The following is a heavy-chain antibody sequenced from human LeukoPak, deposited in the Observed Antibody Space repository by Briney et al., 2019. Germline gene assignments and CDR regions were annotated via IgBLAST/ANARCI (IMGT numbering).Heavy chain of an antibody. D-gene: IGHD5-12*01. CDR2: ISSSSSYI. CDR1: GFTFSSYS. V-gene: IGHV3-21*01. J-gene: IGHJ3*02. Sequence: GGSLRLSCAASGFTFSSYSMNWVRQAPGKGLEWVSSISSSSSYIYYADSVKGRFTISRDNAKNSLYLQMNSLRAEDTAVYYCARVKRGDIVATISPHSAFDIWGQGTMVTVSS. CDR3: ARVKRGDIVATISPHSAFDI.